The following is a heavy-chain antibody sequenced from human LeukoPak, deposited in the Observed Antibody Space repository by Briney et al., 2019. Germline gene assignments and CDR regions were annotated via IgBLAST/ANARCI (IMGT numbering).Heavy chain of an antibody. CDR1: GFTFRSYG. D-gene: IGHD3-22*01. CDR2: ISGSGGSR. J-gene: IGHJ4*02. CDR3: AKSDHSSGSWGSHFDY. Sequence: GGSLRLSCAASGFTFRSYGMSWVRQAPGKGLEWVSTISGSGGSRYHADSVKGRFTISRDNSKNTLYLQMNSLRAEDTAVYYCAKSDHSSGSWGSHFDYWGQGTLVTVSS. V-gene: IGHV3-23*01.